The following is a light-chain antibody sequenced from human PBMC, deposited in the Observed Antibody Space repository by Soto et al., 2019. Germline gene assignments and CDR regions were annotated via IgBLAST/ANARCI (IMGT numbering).Light chain of an antibody. CDR1: SSDVGDYNY. Sequence: QSVLTQPASVSGSPGQSITISCTGTSSDVGDYNYVSWYQQHPGKAPKLMISAVSSRPSGVSDRFSGSKSGNTASLTISGLQAEDEADYYCSYMRNSLYVFGTGTKLTVL. CDR2: AVS. V-gene: IGLV2-14*01. J-gene: IGLJ1*01. CDR3: CSYMRNSLYV.